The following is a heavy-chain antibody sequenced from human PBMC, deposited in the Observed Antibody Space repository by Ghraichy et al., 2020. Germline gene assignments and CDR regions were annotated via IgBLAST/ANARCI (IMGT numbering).Heavy chain of an antibody. Sequence: GESLNISCKGSGYSFTSYWIGWVRQMPGKGLEWMGIIYPGDSDTRYSPSFQGQVTISADKSISTAYLQWSSLKASDTAMYYCARHPLYSSGWSNFDYWGQGTLVTVSS. CDR3: ARHPLYSSGWSNFDY. D-gene: IGHD6-19*01. CDR2: IYPGDSDT. J-gene: IGHJ4*02. V-gene: IGHV5-51*01. CDR1: GYSFTSYW.